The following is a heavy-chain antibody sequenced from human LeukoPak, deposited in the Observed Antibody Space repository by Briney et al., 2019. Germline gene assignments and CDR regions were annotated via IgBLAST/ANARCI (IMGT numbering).Heavy chain of an antibody. CDR3: ARGYYNSSGYSFDY. CDR2: IYTSGST. CDR1: GASMSNYY. Sequence: SETLSLTCTVSGASMSNYYCHWIRQSAGKGLEWIGRIYTSGSTNYNPFLKSRVTMSVDTSKNQFSLKINSLTADDTGVYYCARGYYNSSGYSFDYWGQGTLVTVSS. D-gene: IGHD3-22*01. J-gene: IGHJ4*02. V-gene: IGHV4-4*07.